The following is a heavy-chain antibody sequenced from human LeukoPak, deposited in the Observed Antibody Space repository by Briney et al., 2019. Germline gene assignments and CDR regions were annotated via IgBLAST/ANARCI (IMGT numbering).Heavy chain of an antibody. CDR3: ARDNYHDH. CDR2: ISWNSGSI. Sequence: PGGSLRLSCAASGFTFDDYAMHWVRQAPGKGLEWVSGISWNSGSIGYADSVKGRFTISRDNAKNTLYLQMNSLRAEDTSVYFCARDNYHDHWGQGSLVTVSS. J-gene: IGHJ4*02. V-gene: IGHV3-9*01. CDR1: GFTFDDYA.